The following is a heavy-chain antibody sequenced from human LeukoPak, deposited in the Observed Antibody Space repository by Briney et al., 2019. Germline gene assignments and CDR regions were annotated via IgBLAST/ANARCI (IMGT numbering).Heavy chain of an antibody. Sequence: ESGPTLVKPTQTLTLTCTFSGFSLSTGPVGVGWIRQPPGKALEWLALIYWDDDKRYSPSLNSRLTIAKDTSKNQVVLKMTNMDPVDTATYYCAHSEGHCSSDGCYEAGYFDFWGQGTLVTVSS. J-gene: IGHJ4*02. V-gene: IGHV2-5*02. D-gene: IGHD2-15*01. CDR3: AHSEGHCSSDGCYEAGYFDF. CDR1: GFSLSTGPVG. CDR2: IYWDDDK.